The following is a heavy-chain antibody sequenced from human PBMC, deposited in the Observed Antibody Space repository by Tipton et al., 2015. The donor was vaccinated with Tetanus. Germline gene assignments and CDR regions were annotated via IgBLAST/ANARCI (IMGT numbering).Heavy chain of an antibody. J-gene: IGHJ5*02. CDR2: MTPKNGDT. CDR1: GYSFTGYD. CDR3: ARCNDYGSLTPIDL. Sequence: QSGAEVKKPGASVKVSCKASGYSFTGYDINWVRQATGQGLEWMGWMTPKNGDTGYAQNFQGRLTMTADNSMGTAYMDLSSVRSDDTAVYYCARCNDYGSLTPIDLWGPGTRVTVSS. D-gene: IGHD4-17*01. V-gene: IGHV1-8*02.